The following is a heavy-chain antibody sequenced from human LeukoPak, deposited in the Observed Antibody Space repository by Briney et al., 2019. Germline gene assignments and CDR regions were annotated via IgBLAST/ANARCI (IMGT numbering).Heavy chain of an antibody. CDR3: VKVSLGYCSSTSCYAEGLFDI. CDR2: ISSNGGST. D-gene: IGHD2-2*03. J-gene: IGHJ3*02. CDR1: GFTFSSYA. V-gene: IGHV3-64D*06. Sequence: GGSLRLSCSASGFTFSSYAVHWVRQAPGKGLEYVSAISSNGGSTYYADSVKGRFTISRDNSKNTLYLQMSSLRAEDTAVYYCVKVSLGYCSSTSCYAEGLFDIWGQGTMVTVSS.